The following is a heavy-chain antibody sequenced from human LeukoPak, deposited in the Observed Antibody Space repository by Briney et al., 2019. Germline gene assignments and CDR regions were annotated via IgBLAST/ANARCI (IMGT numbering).Heavy chain of an antibody. Sequence: GGSLRLSCTASGFTFSSYEMNWVRQAPGKGLEWVSYISSSGSTIYYANSVKGRFTISRDNAKNSLYLQMNSLRAEDTAVYYCAREGIAARRLFDYWGQGTLVTVSS. V-gene: IGHV3-48*03. CDR3: AREGIAARRLFDY. J-gene: IGHJ4*02. CDR2: ISSSGSTI. CDR1: GFTFSSYE. D-gene: IGHD6-6*01.